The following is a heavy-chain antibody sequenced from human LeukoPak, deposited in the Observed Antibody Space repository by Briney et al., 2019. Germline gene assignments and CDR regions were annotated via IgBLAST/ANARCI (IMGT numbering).Heavy chain of an antibody. CDR2: INAGNDNT. D-gene: IGHD6-19*01. Sequence: ASVKVSCKASGGTFTSYAIHWVRQAPGQRLEWMGWINAGNDNTKYSQNFQGRVTITRDTSASTTYMELSSLRSEDTAVYYCARDPRPIAVPPYNWFDPWGQGTLVTVSS. V-gene: IGHV1-3*01. CDR1: GGTFTSYA. CDR3: ARDPRPIAVPPYNWFDP. J-gene: IGHJ5*02.